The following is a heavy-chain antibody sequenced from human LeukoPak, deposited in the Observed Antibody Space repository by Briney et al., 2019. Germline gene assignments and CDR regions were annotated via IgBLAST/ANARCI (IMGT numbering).Heavy chain of an antibody. D-gene: IGHD2-15*01. CDR3: ARSYWDFDY. CDR1: GFTFEDYA. CDR2: INWNSAST. V-gene: IGHV3-9*01. Sequence: GGSLRLSCAASGFTFEDYAMHWVRQAPGRGLEWVSGINWNSASTGYADSVKGRFTISRDNVMNSLYLQMNSLRPEDTALYYCARSYWDFDYWGQGTLVTVSS. J-gene: IGHJ4*02.